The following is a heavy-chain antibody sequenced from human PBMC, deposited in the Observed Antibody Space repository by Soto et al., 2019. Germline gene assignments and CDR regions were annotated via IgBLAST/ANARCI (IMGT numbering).Heavy chain of an antibody. CDR3: ARESRKHSSSGGLDV. CDR1: GGSVSSGSYY. Sequence: QVQLQESGPGLVKPSETLSLTCTVSGGSVSSGSYYWNWIRQPPGKGLEWIGYVYYTGSTNYNPSLKSRVTMSVDTSKNQFSLKMRSVTAADTAVYYCARESRKHSSSGGLDVWGQGTTVTVSS. V-gene: IGHV4-61*01. J-gene: IGHJ6*02. CDR2: VYYTGST. D-gene: IGHD3-10*01.